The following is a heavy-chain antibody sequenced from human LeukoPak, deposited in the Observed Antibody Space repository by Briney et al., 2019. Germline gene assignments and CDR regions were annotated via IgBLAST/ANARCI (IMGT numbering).Heavy chain of an antibody. CDR1: GYTFTGYY. D-gene: IGHD1-26*01. CDR3: ARDYGGSYYFDY. CDR2: INPNSGGT. V-gene: IGHV1-2*02. Sequence: ASVKVSCKASGYTFTGYYMHWVRQAPGQGLEWMGWINPNSGGTNYAQKFQGRVTMTRDTSISTAYMELSRLRSDDTAVYYCARDYGGSYYFDYWGQGTLDTVSS. J-gene: IGHJ4*02.